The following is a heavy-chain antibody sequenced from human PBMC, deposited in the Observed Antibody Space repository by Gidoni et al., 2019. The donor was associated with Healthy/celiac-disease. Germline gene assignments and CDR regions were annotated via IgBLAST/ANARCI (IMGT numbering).Heavy chain of an antibody. V-gene: IGHV5-51*01. CDR2: IYPGDSDT. Sequence: EVQLVQSGAEVKKPGESLKISCKGSGYSFTSYWIGWVRQMPGKGLEWMGIIYPGDSDTRYSPSFQGQVTISADKSISTAYLQWSSLKASDTAMYYCARGDVLRYFDWLLTTPYYFDYWGQGTLVTVSS. CDR1: GYSFTSYW. D-gene: IGHD3-9*01. CDR3: ARGDVLRYFDWLLTTPYYFDY. J-gene: IGHJ4*02.